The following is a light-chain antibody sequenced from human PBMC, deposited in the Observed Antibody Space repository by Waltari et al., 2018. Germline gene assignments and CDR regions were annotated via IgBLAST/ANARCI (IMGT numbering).Light chain of an antibody. Sequence: QSALTQPASVSGSPGQSITISCTGTSSDVGGYDSVSWYQQHPGKAPKLMIYEVSNRPSGVSSRFSGSKSANTASLTISGLQDEDEADYYCSSYTSSSSWVFGGGTKLTVL. J-gene: IGLJ3*02. CDR1: SSDVGGYDS. V-gene: IGLV2-14*01. CDR2: EVS. CDR3: SSYTSSSSWV.